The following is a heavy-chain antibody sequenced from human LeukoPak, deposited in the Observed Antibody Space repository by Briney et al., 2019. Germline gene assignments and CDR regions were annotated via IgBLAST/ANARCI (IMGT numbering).Heavy chain of an antibody. CDR3: ARSDYYDSLDY. V-gene: IGHV4-39*01. D-gene: IGHD3-22*01. J-gene: IGHJ4*02. CDR1: GGSISSSSYY. Sequence: SETLSLTCTVSGGSISSSSYYWGWIRQPPGKGLEWIRSIYYSGSTYYNPSLKSRVTISVDTSKNQFSLKLSSVTAADTAVYYCARSDYYDSLDYWGQGTLVTVSS. CDR2: IYYSGST.